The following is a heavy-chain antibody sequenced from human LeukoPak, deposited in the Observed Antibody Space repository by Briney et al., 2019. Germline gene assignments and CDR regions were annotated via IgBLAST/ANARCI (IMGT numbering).Heavy chain of an antibody. CDR3: ARGRGYGAYDWNDY. CDR2: IHSGGAT. D-gene: IGHD5-12*01. CDR1: GFPVSNNY. V-gene: IGHV3-53*01. J-gene: IGHJ4*02. Sequence: GGSLRLSCAASGFPVSNNYMSWVRQAPGKGLEWASVIHSGGATYYADSVKGRFTISRDSSKNTLYLQMNNLRAEDTAVYYCARGRGYGAYDWNDYWGQGTLVTVSS.